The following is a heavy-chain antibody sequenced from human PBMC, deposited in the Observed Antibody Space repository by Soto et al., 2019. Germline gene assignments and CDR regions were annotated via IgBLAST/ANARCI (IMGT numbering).Heavy chain of an antibody. J-gene: IGHJ4*02. V-gene: IGHV3-30*18. CDR1: GFTFSSYG. CDR3: AKDQVRGSLDYSPIDY. CDR2: ISYDGSNK. D-gene: IGHD3-10*01. Sequence: GGSLRLSCAASGFTFSSYGMHWVRQAPGKGLEWVAVISYDGSNKYYADSVKGRFTISRDNSKNTLYLQMNSLRAEDTAVYYCAKDQVRGSLDYSPIDYWGQGTLVTVSS.